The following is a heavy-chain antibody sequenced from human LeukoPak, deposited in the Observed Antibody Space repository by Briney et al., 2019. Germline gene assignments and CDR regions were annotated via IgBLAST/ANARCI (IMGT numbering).Heavy chain of an antibody. CDR3: ARGMMWPKGDWFDP. D-gene: IGHD3-16*01. V-gene: IGHV3-33*01. Sequence: GGSLRLSCAASGFTFSSYGMHWVRQAPGKGLEWVAVIWYDGSNKYYADSVKGRFTISRDNSKNTLYLQMNSLRAEDTAVYYCARGMMWPKGDWFDPWGQGTLVTVSS. CDR1: GFTFSSYG. J-gene: IGHJ5*02. CDR2: IWYDGSNK.